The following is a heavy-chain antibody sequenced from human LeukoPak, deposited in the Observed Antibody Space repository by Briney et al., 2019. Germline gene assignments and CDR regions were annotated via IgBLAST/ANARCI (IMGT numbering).Heavy chain of an antibody. Sequence: ASVKVSCKASGYTFTGYYMHWVRQAPGQGLEWMGWINPNSGGTNYAQKFQGRVTMTRDTSISTAYMELSRLRSDDTAVYYCAREDVVPAATSFDYWGQGTLVTVSS. CDR3: AREDVVPAATSFDY. J-gene: IGHJ4*02. V-gene: IGHV1-2*02. CDR1: GYTFTGYY. CDR2: INPNSGGT. D-gene: IGHD2-2*01.